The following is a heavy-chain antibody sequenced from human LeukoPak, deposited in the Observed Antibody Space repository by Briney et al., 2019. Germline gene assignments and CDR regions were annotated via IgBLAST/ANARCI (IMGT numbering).Heavy chain of an antibody. CDR1: GGSFSGYY. J-gene: IGHJ4*02. Sequence: PSETLSFTCAVYGGSFSGYYWSWIRQPPGKGLEWIGEINHSGSTNYNPSLKSRVTISVDTSKNQFSLKLSSVTAADTAVYYCARGRVAAAGTDYWGQGTLVTVSS. CDR3: ARGRVAAAGTDY. D-gene: IGHD6-13*01. CDR2: INHSGST. V-gene: IGHV4-34*01.